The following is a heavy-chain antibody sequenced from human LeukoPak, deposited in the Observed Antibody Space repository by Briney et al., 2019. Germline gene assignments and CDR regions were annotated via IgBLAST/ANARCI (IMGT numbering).Heavy chain of an antibody. CDR3: AKGLFSAYDKYLDS. D-gene: IGHD5-12*01. CDR2: ISATSSNV. Sequence: GGSLRLSCAGSGFSFESFTMTWVRQAPGKGLEWVSLISATSSNVNYAESVRGRFTISRDNAKNSLFLLMDSLRVEDTAIYYCAKGLFSAYDKYLDSWGQGTLVTVSS. J-gene: IGHJ4*02. V-gene: IGHV3-21*04. CDR1: GFSFESFT.